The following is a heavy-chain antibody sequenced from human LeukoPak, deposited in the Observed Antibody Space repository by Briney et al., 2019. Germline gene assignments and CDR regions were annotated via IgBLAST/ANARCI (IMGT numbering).Heavy chain of an antibody. CDR1: GASISTSTHY. Sequence: SETLSLTCTISGASISTSTHYWGWLRQPPGKGLEWIGSIYYQGRTYLNPSLRSRVTISVDTSKSQVSLKLTSVSAADTAVYYCARHALVTAISTYNWLDPWGQGTLVTVSS. CDR2: IYYQGRT. V-gene: IGHV4-39*01. CDR3: ARHALVTAISTYNWLDP. D-gene: IGHD2-21*02. J-gene: IGHJ5*02.